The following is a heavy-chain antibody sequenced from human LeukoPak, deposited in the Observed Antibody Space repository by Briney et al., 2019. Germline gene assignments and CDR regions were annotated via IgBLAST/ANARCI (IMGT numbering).Heavy chain of an antibody. D-gene: IGHD2-15*01. Sequence: GGSLRLSCATSGFIFRSETMVWVRQAPGKGLEWVSSISGDGASISYADSMKGRVTVSRDNGENSVFLHMNSLRVEDTAVYFCARDPLAAFSADATGWFDSWGQGTPVTVS. CDR3: ARDPLAAFSADATGWFDS. J-gene: IGHJ5*01. CDR1: GFIFRSET. V-gene: IGHV3-21*01. CDR2: ISGDGASI.